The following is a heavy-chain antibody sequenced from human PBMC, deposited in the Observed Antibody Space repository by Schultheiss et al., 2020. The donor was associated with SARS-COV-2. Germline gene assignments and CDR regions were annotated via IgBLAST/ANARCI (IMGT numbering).Heavy chain of an antibody. CDR2: IYYSGST. J-gene: IGHJ6*02. Sequence: SETLSLTCAVYGGSFSGYYWSWIRQHPGKGLEWIGYIYYSGSTNYNPSLKSRVTISVDTSKNQFSLKLSSVTAADTAVYYCAREERDGSSPQFYYYYGMDVWGQGTTVTVSS. V-gene: IGHV4-59*01. CDR3: AREERDGSSPQFYYYYGMDV. CDR1: GGSFSGYY. D-gene: IGHD6-6*01.